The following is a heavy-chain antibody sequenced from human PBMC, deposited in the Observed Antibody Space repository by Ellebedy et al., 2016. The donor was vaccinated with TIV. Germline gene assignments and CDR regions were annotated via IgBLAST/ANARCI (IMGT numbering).Heavy chain of an antibody. J-gene: IGHJ4*02. CDR3: AREMATINFDY. CDR2: ISAYNGNT. D-gene: IGHD5-24*01. Sequence: ASVKVSXKASSYTFTSYGISWVRQAPGQGLEWMGWISAYNGNTNYAQKLQGRVTMTTDTSTSTAYMELRSLRSDDTAVYYCAREMATINFDYWGQGTLVTVSS. V-gene: IGHV1-18*01. CDR1: SYTFTSYG.